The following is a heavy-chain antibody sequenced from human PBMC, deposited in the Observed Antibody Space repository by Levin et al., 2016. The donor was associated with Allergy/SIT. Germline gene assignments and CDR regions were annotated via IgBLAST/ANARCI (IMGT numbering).Heavy chain of an antibody. D-gene: IGHD3-16*01. CDR1: GFTFSSYS. CDR3: ARAQFMGANPLGY. J-gene: IGHJ4*02. Sequence: GESLKISCAASGFTFSSYSMNWVRQAPGKGLEWVSSITGSSSSIYYIDSVKGRFTISRDNAKNSLYLEMNSLRAEDTAVYYCARAQFMGANPLGYWGPGTLVTVSS. V-gene: IGHV3-21*01. CDR2: ITGSSSSI.